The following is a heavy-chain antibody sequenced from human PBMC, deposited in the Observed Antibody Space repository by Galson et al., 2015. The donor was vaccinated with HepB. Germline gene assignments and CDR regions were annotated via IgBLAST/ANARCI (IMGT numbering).Heavy chain of an antibody. CDR2: IYYTEST. Sequence: TLSLTCTVSGGSIRSGDYYWSWIRQHPGKGLEWIGYIYYTESTYYNPSLKSRASISVDTSKNQFYLRLQSVTAADTGVYYCATIRMGVVAINPWGPGTLVTVSS. D-gene: IGHD3-22*01. CDR3: ATIRMGVVAINP. J-gene: IGHJ4*02. V-gene: IGHV4-31*03. CDR1: GGSIRSGDYY.